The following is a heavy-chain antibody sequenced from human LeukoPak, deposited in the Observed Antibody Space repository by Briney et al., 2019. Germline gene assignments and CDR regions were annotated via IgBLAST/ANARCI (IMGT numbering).Heavy chain of an antibody. V-gene: IGHV3-21*01. CDR3: ARSMIVVSVPDY. D-gene: IGHD3-22*01. CDR1: GFTFSSYS. CDR2: ISSSSSYI. J-gene: IGHJ4*02. Sequence: PGGSLRLPCAASGFTFSSYSMTWVRQAPGKGLEWVSSISSSSSYIYYADSVKGRFTISRDNAKNSLYLQMNSLRAEDTAVYYCARSMIVVSVPDYWGQGTLVTVSS.